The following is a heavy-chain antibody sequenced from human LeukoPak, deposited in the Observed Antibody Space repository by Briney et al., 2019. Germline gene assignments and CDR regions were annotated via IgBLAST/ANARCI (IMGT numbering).Heavy chain of an antibody. CDR3: ARAGLNGDVDY. D-gene: IGHD4-17*01. CDR1: GGSFCGYY. J-gene: IGHJ4*02. Sequence: PSETLSLTCAVYGGSFCGYYWSWIRQPPGKGLEWIGEINHSGSTNYNPSLKSRVTISVDTSKNQFSLKLSSVTAADTAVYYCARAGLNGDVDYWGQGTLVTVSS. V-gene: IGHV4-34*01. CDR2: INHSGST.